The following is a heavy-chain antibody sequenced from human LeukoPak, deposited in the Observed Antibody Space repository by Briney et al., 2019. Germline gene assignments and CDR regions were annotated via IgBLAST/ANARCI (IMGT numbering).Heavy chain of an antibody. CDR1: GGSISSYY. J-gene: IGHJ4*02. Sequence: SETLSLTCTVSGGSISSYYWGWIRQPPGKGLEWIGSIYYSGSTYYNPSLKSRVTISVDTSKNQFSLKLSSVTAADTAVYYCAEGAAAGIYFDYWGQGTLVTVSS. V-gene: IGHV4-39*01. CDR3: AEGAAAGIYFDY. D-gene: IGHD6-13*01. CDR2: IYYSGST.